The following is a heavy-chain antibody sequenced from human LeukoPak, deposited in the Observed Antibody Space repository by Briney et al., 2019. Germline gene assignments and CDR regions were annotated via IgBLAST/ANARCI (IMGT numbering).Heavy chain of an antibody. D-gene: IGHD2-2*01. V-gene: IGHV6-1*01. J-gene: IGHJ6*03. CDR3: ARAFDCSSTSCYWGYYYMDV. CDR2: TYYRSKWYN. Sequence: SQTLSLTCAISGDSVSSNSAAWNWIRQSPSRGLEWLGRTYYRSKWYNDYAVSVKSRITINPDTSKNQFSLQLNSVTPEDTAVYYCARAFDCSSTSCYWGYYYMDVWGKGTTVTVSS. CDR1: GDSVSSNSAA.